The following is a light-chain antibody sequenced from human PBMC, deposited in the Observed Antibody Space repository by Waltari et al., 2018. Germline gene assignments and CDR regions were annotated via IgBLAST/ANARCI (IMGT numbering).Light chain of an antibody. Sequence: EIVMTQSPLSLPVTPGEPASISCRSSQSLLHSDGYNYLNWYLQKPGQSPQLLIYLSFIRASGVPDRFTGSGAGTDFTLKISRVEAGDVGFYYCMQALHTPPTFGQGTRAEIK. V-gene: IGKV2-28*01. CDR1: QSLLHSDGYNY. CDR2: LSF. J-gene: IGKJ1*01. CDR3: MQALHTPPT.